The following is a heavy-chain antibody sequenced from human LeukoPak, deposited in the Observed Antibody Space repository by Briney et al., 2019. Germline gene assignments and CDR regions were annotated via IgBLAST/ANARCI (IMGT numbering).Heavy chain of an antibody. Sequence: GGSLRLSCAVSGFMLSSYCMHCVRQAPGKGLVWVSRIKSDGSTNYADSVKGRFTISRDNAKNTVSLQMNSLRAEDTGVYYCARAPTVIGGYSPAYFRHWGQGTLVTVSS. CDR2: IKSDGST. J-gene: IGHJ1*01. CDR1: GFMLSSYC. CDR3: ARAPTVIGGYSPAYFRH. V-gene: IGHV3-74*01. D-gene: IGHD3-22*01.